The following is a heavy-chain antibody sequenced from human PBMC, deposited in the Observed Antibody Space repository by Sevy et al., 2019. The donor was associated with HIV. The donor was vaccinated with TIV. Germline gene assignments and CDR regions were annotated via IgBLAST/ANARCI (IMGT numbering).Heavy chain of an antibody. Sequence: GGSLRFSCVASGFIFNSYVMSWVRQAPGKGLEWVSGISGSGGSTYYADSVKGRLTISRDNFKNTLFLEMNSLRAEDTALYYCRATATVTTFHDYWGQGTLVTVSS. CDR1: GFIFNSYV. V-gene: IGHV3-23*01. J-gene: IGHJ4*02. CDR3: RATATVTTFHDY. CDR2: ISGSGGST. D-gene: IGHD4-17*01.